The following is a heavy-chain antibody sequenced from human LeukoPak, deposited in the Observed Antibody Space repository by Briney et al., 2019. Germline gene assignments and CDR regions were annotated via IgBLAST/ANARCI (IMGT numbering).Heavy chain of an antibody. CDR1: GPTFSCYG. D-gene: IGHD1-14*01. CDR2: ISYYGSNK. CDR3: AKESALTNAFDI. Sequence: GRSRRLAWSAVGPTFSCYGTQWVRQAPGEGRGWVAVISYYGSNKYYADSVRGRSAISRHNSKHTLCLQMHSPRAEDTAVYYCAKESALTNAFDIWGQGTMVTVSS. V-gene: IGHV3-30*18. J-gene: IGHJ3*02.